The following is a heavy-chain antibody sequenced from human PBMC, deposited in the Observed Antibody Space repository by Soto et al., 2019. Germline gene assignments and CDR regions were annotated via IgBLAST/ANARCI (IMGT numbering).Heavy chain of an antibody. CDR1: GFTFSSYA. CDR3: AKDRVRGVRNCFDP. CDR2: ISGSGGST. J-gene: IGHJ5*02. D-gene: IGHD3-10*01. V-gene: IGHV3-23*01. Sequence: EVQLLESGGGLVQPGGSLRLSCAASGFTFSSYAMSCVRQAPGKGMEWVSAISGSGGSTYYADSVKGRFTISRDNSKNALYLQMNSLRAEDTAVYYCAKDRVRGVRNCFDPWGQGTLVTVSS.